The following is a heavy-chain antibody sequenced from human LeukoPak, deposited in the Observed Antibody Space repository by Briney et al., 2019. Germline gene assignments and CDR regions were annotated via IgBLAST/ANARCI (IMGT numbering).Heavy chain of an antibody. CDR3: AAELGSGWWYYFDY. CDR1: GFTFSSYA. CDR2: ICGSGGST. D-gene: IGHD6-19*01. J-gene: IGHJ4*02. V-gene: IGHV3-23*01. Sequence: GGSLRLSCAASGFTFSSYAMSWVRQAPGKGLEWVSAICGSGGSTYYADSVKGRFTISRDNSKNTLYLQMNSLRAEDTAVYYCAAELGSGWWYYFDYWGQGTLVTVSS.